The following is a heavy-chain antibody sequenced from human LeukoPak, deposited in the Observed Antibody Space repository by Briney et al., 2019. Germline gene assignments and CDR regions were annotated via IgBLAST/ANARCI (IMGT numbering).Heavy chain of an antibody. CDR1: GFIFSTYD. Sequence: QPGRSLRLSCAASGFIFSTYDIHWVRQSPGKGLEWVAVIWYDGSNENYADSVKGRFTISRDNSKNTVYLQMNSLRAEDTAVYYCAKESGSRSYGAYFPHWGQGTLVTVSS. CDR3: AKESGSRSYGAYFPH. CDR2: IWYDGSNE. J-gene: IGHJ1*01. D-gene: IGHD6-13*01. V-gene: IGHV3-33*06.